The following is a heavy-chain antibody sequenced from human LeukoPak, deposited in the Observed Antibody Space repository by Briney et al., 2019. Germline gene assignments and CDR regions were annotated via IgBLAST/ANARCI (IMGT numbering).Heavy chain of an antibody. CDR1: GGSFSGYY. D-gene: IGHD1-26*01. Sequence: PSETLSLTCAVYGGSFSGYYWSWIRQPPGKGLEWIGEINHSGSTNYNPSLKSRVTISVDTSKNQFSLKLSSVTAADTAVYYCAREDEWELPLHAWFDPWGQGTLVTVSS. CDR2: INHSGST. CDR3: AREDEWELPLHAWFDP. V-gene: IGHV4-34*01. J-gene: IGHJ5*02.